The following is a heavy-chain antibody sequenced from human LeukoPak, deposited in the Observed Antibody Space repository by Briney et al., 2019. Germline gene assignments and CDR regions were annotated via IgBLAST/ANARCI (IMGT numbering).Heavy chain of an antibody. D-gene: IGHD3-10*01. V-gene: IGHV5-51*01. Sequence: GESLKISCKGSGYIFTSYWIAWVRQMPEKGLEWMGIIYPGDSDTRYSPSFQGQVTISADKSISTAYLQWSSLKASDTAIYYCARHDYYGSENYWFPWFDPWGQGTLVTVSS. CDR3: ARHDYYGSENYWFPWFDP. CDR2: IYPGDSDT. J-gene: IGHJ5*02. CDR1: GYIFTSYW.